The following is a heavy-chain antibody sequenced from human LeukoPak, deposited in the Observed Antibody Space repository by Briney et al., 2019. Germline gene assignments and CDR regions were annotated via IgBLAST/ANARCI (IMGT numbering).Heavy chain of an antibody. D-gene: IGHD2-15*01. CDR1: GFSLTASGVG. J-gene: IGHJ4*02. Sequence: SSPTLLKPTQTLTLTCTFSGFSLTASGVGVGWIRQPPGKALEWLALIYWSDDKRYSPSLKSRLTITKDTSKNQVVLTMTNMDPVDTATYYCAHSCSGGSCYDYWGQGTLVTVSS. CDR3: AHSCSGGSCYDY. V-gene: IGHV2-5*01. CDR2: IYWSDDK.